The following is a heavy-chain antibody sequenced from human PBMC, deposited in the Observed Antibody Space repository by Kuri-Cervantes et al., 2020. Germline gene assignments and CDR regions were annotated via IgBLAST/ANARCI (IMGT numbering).Heavy chain of an antibody. CDR1: GFTFSSYS. D-gene: IGHD3-10*01. Sequence: SETLSLTCAASGFTFSSYSMNWIRQPPGKGLEWIGEINHSGSTNYNPSLKSRATISVDTSKNQFSLKLSSVTAADTAVYYCARGSMGGFGESTRLDYWGQGTLVTVSS. CDR2: INHSGST. J-gene: IGHJ4*02. CDR3: ARGSMGGFGESTRLDY. V-gene: IGHV4-34*01.